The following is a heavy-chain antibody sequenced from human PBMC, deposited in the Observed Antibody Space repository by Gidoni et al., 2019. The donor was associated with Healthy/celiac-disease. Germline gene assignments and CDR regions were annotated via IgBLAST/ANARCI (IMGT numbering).Heavy chain of an antibody. D-gene: IGHD2-2*01. J-gene: IGHJ4*02. V-gene: IGHV3-23*01. CDR3: AKGRPFCSSTSCLPYYFDY. Sequence: EVQLLESGGGLVQPGGSLRLSCAASGFTFSSYAMSWVRQAPGKGLEWVSAISGSGGSTYYADSVKGRFTISRDNSKNTLYLQMNSLRAEDTAVYYCAKGRPFCSSTSCLPYYFDYWGQGTLVTVSS. CDR2: ISGSGGST. CDR1: GFTFSSYA.